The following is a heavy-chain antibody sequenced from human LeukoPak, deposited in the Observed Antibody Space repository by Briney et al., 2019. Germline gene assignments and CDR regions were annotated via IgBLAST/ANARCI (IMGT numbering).Heavy chain of an antibody. CDR3: TTEDYGDYVPDY. D-gene: IGHD4-17*01. V-gene: IGHV3-15*01. CDR2: IKSKTDGGTT. CDR1: GFTFSKAW. J-gene: IGHJ4*02. Sequence: GGSLRLSCAASGFTFSKAWMSWVRQAPGKGLEWVGQIKSKTDGGTTDYAAPVKGRFTISRDDSKNSLYLLMDSLKTEDTAVYYCTTEDYGDYVPDYWGQGTLVTVSS.